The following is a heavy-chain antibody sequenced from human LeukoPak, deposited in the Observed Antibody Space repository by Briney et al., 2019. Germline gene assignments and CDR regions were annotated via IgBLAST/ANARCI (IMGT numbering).Heavy chain of an antibody. CDR3: VRRVIVATIDY. J-gene: IGHJ4*02. D-gene: IGHD5-12*01. CDR1: GGSISSSSYY. Sequence: SENMSLTCIVSGGSISSSSYYWAWIRQPPGKGLEWTGSIYYGGSTYYNPSLKSRGTISADTSKNQSSLTLSSVSAADTAVYFCVRRVIVATIDYWGQGTLVTVSS. V-gene: IGHV4-39*01. CDR2: IYYGGST.